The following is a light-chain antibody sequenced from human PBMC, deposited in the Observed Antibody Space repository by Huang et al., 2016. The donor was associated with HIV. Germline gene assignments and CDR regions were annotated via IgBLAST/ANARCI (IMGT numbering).Light chain of an antibody. J-gene: IGKJ2*03. CDR1: QSVSNY. Sequence: EIVLTQSPATLSVSPGERATLSCRASQSVSNYLAWYQQRHGQAPRLLIYGASTRATGVPARFSGSGSGTEFTLTISGLQSEDFAVYYCQQYSGGYSFGQGTMVDIK. CDR2: GAS. CDR3: QQYSGGYS. V-gene: IGKV3-15*01.